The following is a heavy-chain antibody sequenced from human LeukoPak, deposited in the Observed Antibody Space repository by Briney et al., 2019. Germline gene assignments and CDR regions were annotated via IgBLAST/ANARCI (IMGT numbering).Heavy chain of an antibody. D-gene: IGHD2-21*02. CDR2: IIGYNGNT. Sequence: AASVKVSCRASDYTFSSYGINWVRQAPGQGLEWMGWIIGYNGNTNYAQKFQGRVTVTTDTSTSTDYMELSSLRSEDTAVYYCAAELYRGGDCCHFDYWGQGTLVTVSS. V-gene: IGHV1-18*01. CDR1: DYTFSSYG. J-gene: IGHJ4*02. CDR3: AAELYRGGDCCHFDY.